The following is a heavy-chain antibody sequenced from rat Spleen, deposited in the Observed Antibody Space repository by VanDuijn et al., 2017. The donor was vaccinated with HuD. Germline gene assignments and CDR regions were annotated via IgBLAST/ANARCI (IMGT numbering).Heavy chain of an antibody. V-gene: IGHV4-2*01. D-gene: IGHD1-10*01. CDR1: GFNFNDHW. Sequence: EVKLVESGGGLVQPGRSLKLSCAASGFNFNDHWMGWVRQAPGKGLEWIGEINKDSSTITYTPSLKDKFTISRDNAQNTLYLQMSKLGSEDTAIYYCTRGGNYALDAWGQGASVTVSS. CDR3: TRGGNYALDA. CDR2: INKDSSTI. J-gene: IGHJ4*01.